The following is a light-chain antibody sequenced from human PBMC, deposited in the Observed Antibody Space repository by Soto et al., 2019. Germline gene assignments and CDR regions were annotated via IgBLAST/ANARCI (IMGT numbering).Light chain of an antibody. V-gene: IGKV3-15*01. CDR3: RKYNNWPFT. J-gene: IGKJ4*01. CDR1: QSVSST. Sequence: IVMPQSPSTLSVSPGEIATLSCKASQSVSSTFAWYQQKPGQAPMLLIYGASTTAAGIPARFIGSGSGRDLTRTISCLQSEDFEVDYCRKYNNWPFTFGGAMKVEI. CDR2: GAS.